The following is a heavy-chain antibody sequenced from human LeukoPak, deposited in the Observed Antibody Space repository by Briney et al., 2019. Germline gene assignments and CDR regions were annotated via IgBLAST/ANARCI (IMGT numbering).Heavy chain of an antibody. CDR2: IYYSGST. V-gene: IGHV4-59*01. CDR3: ARVDRSGWYRVY. D-gene: IGHD6-19*01. CDR1: GGSISSYY. J-gene: IGHJ4*02. Sequence: SETLSLTCTVSGGSISSYYWSWIRQPPGKGLEWIGYIYYSGSTNYNPSLKSRVTISVDTSKNQFSLKLSSVTAADTAVYYCARVDRSGWYRVYWGQGTLVTVSS.